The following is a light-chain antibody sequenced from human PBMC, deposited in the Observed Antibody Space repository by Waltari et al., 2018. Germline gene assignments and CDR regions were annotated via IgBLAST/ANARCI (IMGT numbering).Light chain of an antibody. CDR2: GTS. CDR3: QHYVRLPAT. V-gene: IGKV3-20*01. J-gene: IGKJ1*01. Sequence: ELVLTQSPGTLSLSPGEGATLSCRASQSVGGTLAWYQQKPGQAPRLLMYGTSSRAAGTPERFSGTGSGTDFSLTISRLEPEDCAVYYCQHYVRLPATFGQGTKVEIK. CDR1: QSVGGT.